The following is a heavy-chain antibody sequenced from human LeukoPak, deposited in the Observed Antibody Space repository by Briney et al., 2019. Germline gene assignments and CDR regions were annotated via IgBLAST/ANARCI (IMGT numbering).Heavy chain of an antibody. V-gene: IGHV1-2*02. CDR2: INPDSGGT. J-gene: IGHJ4*02. CDR3: ARRYCTGGSCSFDS. D-gene: IGHD2-15*01. Sequence: ASVKVSCKASGYTFTDYYMHWVRQAPGQGLDWMGWINPDSGGTNYAQNFQGTVTMTRDTSINTVYMELSRLSSDDTALYFCARRYCTGGSCSFDSWGQGTLVTVFS. CDR1: GYTFTDYY.